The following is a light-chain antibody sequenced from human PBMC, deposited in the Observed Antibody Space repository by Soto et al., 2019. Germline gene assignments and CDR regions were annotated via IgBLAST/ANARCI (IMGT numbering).Light chain of an antibody. CDR3: QQRRSWPPTIT. V-gene: IGKV3D-20*02. CDR1: QSVSSSY. Sequence: IVLTQSPVTLSFSPGERATLSCRARQSVSSSYLAWYQQNPGQAPRLLIYGASTRATGIPARFSGSGSGTDFTLTISSLEPEDFAVYYCQQRRSWPPTITFGQGTRLEIK. J-gene: IGKJ5*01. CDR2: GAS.